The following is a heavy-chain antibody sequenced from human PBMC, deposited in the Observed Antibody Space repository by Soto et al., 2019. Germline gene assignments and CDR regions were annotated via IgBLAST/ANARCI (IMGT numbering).Heavy chain of an antibody. Sequence: GGSLRLSCAASGFTFSSYSMNWVRQAPGKGLEWVSYISSSSSSIYYADSVKGRFTISRDNAKDSLYLQMNSLRAEDTAVYYCARSMITFGGVSEGWGQGTLVTVSS. D-gene: IGHD3-16*01. CDR2: ISSSSSSI. CDR1: GFTFSSYS. J-gene: IGHJ4*02. V-gene: IGHV3-48*01. CDR3: ARSMITFGGVSEG.